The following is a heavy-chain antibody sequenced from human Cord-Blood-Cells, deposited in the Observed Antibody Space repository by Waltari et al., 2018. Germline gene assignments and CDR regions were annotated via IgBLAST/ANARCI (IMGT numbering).Heavy chain of an antibody. CDR2: INHSGST. CDR1: GGSFSGYY. Sequence: QVQLQQWGAGLLKPSETLSLTCAVSGGSFSGYYWRWIRQPPGKGLEWIGEINHSGSTNYNPSLKSRVTISVDTSKNQFSLKLSSVTAADTAVYYCASRDRIAAAGTHYWGQGTLVTVSS. CDR3: ASRDRIAAAGTHY. V-gene: IGHV4-34*01. D-gene: IGHD6-13*01. J-gene: IGHJ4*02.